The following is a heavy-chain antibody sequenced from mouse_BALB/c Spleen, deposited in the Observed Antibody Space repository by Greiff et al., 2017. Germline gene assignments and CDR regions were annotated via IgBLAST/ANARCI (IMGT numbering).Heavy chain of an antibody. Sequence: EVKLMESGGGLVKPGGSLKLSCAASGFTFSSYAMSWVRQTPEKRLEWVASISSGGSTYYPDSVKGRFTISRDNARNILYLQMSSLRSEDTAMYYCARPAMIKGYFDYWGQGTTLTVSS. V-gene: IGHV5-6-5*01. D-gene: IGHD2-4*01. J-gene: IGHJ2*01. CDR1: GFTFSSYA. CDR3: ARPAMIKGYFDY. CDR2: ISSGGST.